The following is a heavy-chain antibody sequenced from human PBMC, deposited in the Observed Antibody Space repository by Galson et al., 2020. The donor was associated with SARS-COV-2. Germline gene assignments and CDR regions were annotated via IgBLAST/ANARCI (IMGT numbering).Heavy chain of an antibody. V-gene: IGHV5-51*01. D-gene: IGHD5-18*01. CDR3: ARLSVDTNYFDY. CDR2: IYVGDSDT. J-gene: IGHJ4*02. Sequence: KIGESLKLSCKGSGHTFSSDWIGWVRQLPGKGLEWMGIIYVGDSDTRYSPSFQGQVAISVDKSINTAYLQWSSLKASDTAMYYCARLSVDTNYFDYWGQGTLVTVSS. CDR1: GHTFSSDW.